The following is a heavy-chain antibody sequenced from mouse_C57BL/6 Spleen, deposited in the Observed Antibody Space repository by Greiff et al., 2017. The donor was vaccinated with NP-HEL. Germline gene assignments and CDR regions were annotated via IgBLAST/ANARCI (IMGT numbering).Heavy chain of an antibody. CDR2: INPNNGGT. CDR3: ARGIYGNYFDV. J-gene: IGHJ1*03. V-gene: IGHV1-26*01. CDR1: GYTFTDYY. Sequence: EVKLVESGPELVKPGASVKISCKASGYTFTDYYMNWVKQSHGKSLEWIGDINPNNGGTSYNQKFKGKATLTVDKSSSTAYMELRSLTSEDSAVYYCARGIYGNYFDVWGTGTTVTVSS. D-gene: IGHD2-1*01.